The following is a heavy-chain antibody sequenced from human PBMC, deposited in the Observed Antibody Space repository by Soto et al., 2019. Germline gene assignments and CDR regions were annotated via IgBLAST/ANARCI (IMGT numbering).Heavy chain of an antibody. CDR3: ARDREWGYYDSSGYYRYYYYYGMDV. D-gene: IGHD3-22*01. V-gene: IGHV1-2*04. Sequence: ASVKVSCKASGYTFTGYYMHWVRQAPGQGLEWMGWINPNSGGTNYAQKFQGWVTMTRDTFISTAYMELSRLRSDDTAVYYCARDREWGYYDSSGYYRYYYYYGMDVWG. CDR1: GYTFTGYY. J-gene: IGHJ6*02. CDR2: INPNSGGT.